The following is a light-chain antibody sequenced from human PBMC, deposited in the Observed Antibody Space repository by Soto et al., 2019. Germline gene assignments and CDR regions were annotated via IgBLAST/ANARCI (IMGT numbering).Light chain of an antibody. V-gene: IGKV1-6*01. CDR1: QGIRND. Sequence: AIQMTQSPSSLSVSVGDRVTITCRASQGIRNDLGWYQQKPGKAPKLLIYAASSLQSGVPSSFSGSGSGTDFTLTISSLQPEDFATYYCLQDYNYPWTFGQGTKVDIK. CDR3: LQDYNYPWT. CDR2: AAS. J-gene: IGKJ1*01.